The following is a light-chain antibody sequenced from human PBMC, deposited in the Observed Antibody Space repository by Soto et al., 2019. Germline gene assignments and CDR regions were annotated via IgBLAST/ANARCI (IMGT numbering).Light chain of an antibody. CDR2: GAS. CDR3: QQYNNGLWT. CDR1: QSVSSN. J-gene: IGKJ1*01. V-gene: IGKV3-15*01. Sequence: EIGMTQSPATLSVSPGERATLSCRASQSVSSNLAWYQQKPGQAPRLLIYGASTRATGIPARFSGSGSGTEFTLTISSLQSEDFEVYYCQQYNNGLWTFGQGTKVDIK.